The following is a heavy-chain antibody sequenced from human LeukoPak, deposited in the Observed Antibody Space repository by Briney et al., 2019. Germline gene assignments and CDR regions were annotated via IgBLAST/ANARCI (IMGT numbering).Heavy chain of an antibody. Sequence: SETLSLTCTVSGGSISSSSYYWGWIRQPPGKGLEWIGSIYYSGSTYYNPSLKSRVTISVDTSKNQFSLKLSSVTAADTAVYYCAGDHDYVWGSYRLDYFDYWGQGTLVTVSS. CDR3: AGDHDYVWGSYRLDYFDY. CDR1: GGSISSSSYY. V-gene: IGHV4-39*07. J-gene: IGHJ4*02. D-gene: IGHD3-16*02. CDR2: IYYSGST.